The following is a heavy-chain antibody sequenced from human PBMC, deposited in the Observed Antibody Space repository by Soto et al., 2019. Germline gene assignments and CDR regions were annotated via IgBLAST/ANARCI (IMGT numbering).Heavy chain of an antibody. Sequence: GGSLKISCKGSGYSLTSYWTSWVRQMRGKGLEWMGRIDPSDSYTNDSPSFPGHVTISADKSISTAYRQWGSLKASGTAMYYWASHAAALYYYGMDVWGQGTTVTVSS. V-gene: IGHV5-10-1*01. CDR3: ASHAAALYYYGMDV. J-gene: IGHJ6*02. D-gene: IGHD6-13*01. CDR2: IDPSDSYT. CDR1: GYSLTSYW.